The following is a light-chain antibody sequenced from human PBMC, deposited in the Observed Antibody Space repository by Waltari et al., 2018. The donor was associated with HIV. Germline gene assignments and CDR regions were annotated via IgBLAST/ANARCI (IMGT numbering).Light chain of an antibody. J-gene: IGLJ2*01. CDR2: EVT. CDR3: CSYTLSNTFHVL. Sequence: QSALTQPASVSGSPGQSITISCTGTSSDVGIFNLVSWYQQHPGRAPKLIIDEVTKRPSGVSSRFSGSKSGNTASLTISGLQAEDEADYYCCSYTLSNTFHVLFGGGTKLTVL. V-gene: IGLV2-23*02. CDR1: SSDVGIFNL.